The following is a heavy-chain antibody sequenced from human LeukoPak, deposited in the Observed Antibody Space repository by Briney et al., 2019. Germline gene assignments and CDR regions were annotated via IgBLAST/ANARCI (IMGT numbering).Heavy chain of an antibody. CDR1: GFTFSRYW. CDR2: IKQDGNEK. V-gene: IGHV3-7*05. CDR3: ARSTSQYSSLSR. Sequence: GGSLRLSCAASGFTFSRYWMSWVRQAPGKGLEWVANIKQDGNEKYYVDSVKGRFTISRDNAKNSLFLQMHSLRAEDTAVYYCARSTSQYSSLSRWGQGTLVTVSS. D-gene: IGHD6-6*01. J-gene: IGHJ4*02.